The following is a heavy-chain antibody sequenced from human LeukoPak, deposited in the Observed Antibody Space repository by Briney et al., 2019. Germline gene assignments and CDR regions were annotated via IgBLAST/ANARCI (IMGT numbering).Heavy chain of an antibody. CDR1: GYTFTSYD. V-gene: IGHV1-8*01. CDR2: MSPNSGNT. D-gene: IGHD1-26*01. J-gene: IGHJ6*03. CDR3: ARAEGDYYYYYMDV. Sequence: ASAKVSCKASGYTFTSYDINWVRQATGQGLEWMGWMSPNSGNTGYAQKFQGRVTMTRNTSISTAYMELSSLRSEDTAVYYCARAEGDYYYYYMDVWGKGTTVTISS.